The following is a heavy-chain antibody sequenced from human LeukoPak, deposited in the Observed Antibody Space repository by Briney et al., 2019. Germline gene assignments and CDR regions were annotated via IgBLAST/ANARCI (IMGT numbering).Heavy chain of an antibody. CDR3: ARGRSSGYSYYFDY. Sequence: PGGSLRLSCAASGFTVSGNYMSWVRRAPGKGLEWVSVIYSGGSTYYADSVKGRFTISRDNSKNTLYLQMNSLRAEDTAVYYCARGRSSGYSYYFDYWGQGPLVTVSS. D-gene: IGHD3-22*01. CDR1: GFTVSGNY. J-gene: IGHJ4*02. CDR2: IYSGGST. V-gene: IGHV3-66*02.